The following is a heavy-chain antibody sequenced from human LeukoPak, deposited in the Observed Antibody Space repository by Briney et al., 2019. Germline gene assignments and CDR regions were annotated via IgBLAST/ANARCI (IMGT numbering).Heavy chain of an antibody. D-gene: IGHD6-6*01. CDR3: ARSESSSVGDFDY. CDR2: IIPIFDTT. J-gene: IGHJ4*02. CDR1: EGPFTNYA. V-gene: IGHV1-69*13. Sequence: SVKASCKASEGPFTNYAIRGVRRAPGQGLGWMGGIIPIFDTTNFAQKFQGRVTITADESTSTVYMELNSLRSDDTAVYYCARSESSSVGDFDYWGQGTLVTVSS.